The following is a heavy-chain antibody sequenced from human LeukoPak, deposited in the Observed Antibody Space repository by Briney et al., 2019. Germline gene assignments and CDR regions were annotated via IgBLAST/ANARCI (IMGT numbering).Heavy chain of an antibody. Sequence: PGGSLRLSCAASGFTFSSYNMNWVRQAPGKGLEWVSSISSSSSYIYYADSVKGRFTISRDNAKNSLYLQMNSLRAEDTAVYYYVRAAAGTEMAFDFWGQGTLVTVSS. CDR3: VRAAAGTEMAFDF. D-gene: IGHD6-13*01. V-gene: IGHV3-21*01. CDR2: ISSSSSYI. J-gene: IGHJ4*02. CDR1: GFTFSSYN.